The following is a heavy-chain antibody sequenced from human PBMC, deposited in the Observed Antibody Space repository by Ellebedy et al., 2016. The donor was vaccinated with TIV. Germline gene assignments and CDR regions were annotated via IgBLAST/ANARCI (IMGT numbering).Heavy chain of an antibody. J-gene: IGHJ1*01. CDR1: GFNFHNYA. Sequence: PGGSLRLSCAASGFNFHNYAMNWVRQAPGKGLEWVSGISDSGGSTYYADFVKGRFTIARDNSKKTLFLQMNSLRVEDTAVYYCAIRGRSCGGGDCYHEYFEFWGQGTLVTVSS. CDR2: ISDSGGST. D-gene: IGHD2-21*02. CDR3: AIRGRSCGGGDCYHEYFEF. V-gene: IGHV3-23*01.